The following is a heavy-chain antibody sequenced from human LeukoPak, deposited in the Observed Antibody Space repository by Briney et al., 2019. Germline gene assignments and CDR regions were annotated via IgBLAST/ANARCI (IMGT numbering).Heavy chain of an antibody. Sequence: ASVKVSCKASGYTFTSYYMHWVRQAPGQGLEWMGIINPSGGSTSYAQKFQGRVTMTRDMSTSTVYMELSSLRSEDTAVYYCARVNPFYENSGQPDYWGQGTLVTVSS. V-gene: IGHV1-46*01. J-gene: IGHJ4*02. D-gene: IGHD3-22*01. CDR1: GYTFTSYY. CDR2: INPSGGST. CDR3: ARVNPFYENSGQPDY.